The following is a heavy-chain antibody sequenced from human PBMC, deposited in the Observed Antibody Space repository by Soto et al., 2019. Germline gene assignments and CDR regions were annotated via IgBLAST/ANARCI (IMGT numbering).Heavy chain of an antibody. V-gene: IGHV1-18*01. J-gene: IGHJ6*02. D-gene: IGHD2-21*02. CDR2: ISAYNGNT. Sequence: QVQLVQSGAEVKKPGASVKVSCKASGYTFTSYGISWVRQAPGQGLEWMGWISAYNGNTNYAQKLQGRVTMTTDTSTSTAYMELRSLRSDDTAVYYCARDFGVEAAIDYYYYYGMDVWGQGTTVTVSS. CDR3: ARDFGVEAAIDYYYYYGMDV. CDR1: GYTFTSYG.